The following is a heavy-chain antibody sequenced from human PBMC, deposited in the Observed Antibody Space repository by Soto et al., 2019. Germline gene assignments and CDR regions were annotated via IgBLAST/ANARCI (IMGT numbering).Heavy chain of an antibody. Sequence: GGSLRLSCAASGFTFSSYGMHWVRQAPGKGLEWVAVIWYDGSNKYYADSVKGRFTISRDNSKNTLYLQMNSLRAEDTAVYYFGRNIMTTVTHDAFDIWGQGKMVTVSS. D-gene: IGHD4-17*01. CDR2: IWYDGSNK. V-gene: IGHV3-33*01. J-gene: IGHJ3*02. CDR3: GRNIMTTVTHDAFDI. CDR1: GFTFSSYG.